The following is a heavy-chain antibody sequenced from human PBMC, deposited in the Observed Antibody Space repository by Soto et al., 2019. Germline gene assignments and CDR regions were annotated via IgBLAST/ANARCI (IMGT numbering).Heavy chain of an antibody. CDR3: ARDRIPTGMDV. CDR2: IYSGGST. CDR1: GFTVSSNY. J-gene: IGHJ6*02. V-gene: IGHV3-66*01. Sequence: EVQLVESGGGLVQPGGSLRLSCAASGFTVSSNYMSWVRQAPGKGLEWVSVIYSGGSTYYADSVKGRFTISRDNSKNTLYLQMNSLRAEDTAVYDFARDRIPTGMDVWGQGPTVTVSS.